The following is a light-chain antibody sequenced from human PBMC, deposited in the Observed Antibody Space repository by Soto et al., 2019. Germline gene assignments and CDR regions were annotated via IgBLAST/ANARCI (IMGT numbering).Light chain of an antibody. CDR3: FSYSDTYTYL. CDR1: SSDIGGYHH. V-gene: IGLV2-8*01. CDR2: DVS. J-gene: IGLJ1*01. Sequence: QSVLTQPPPASGSPGQSVTISCIGTSSDIGGYHHVSWYQQYPGKAPRVMIYDVSERPSGVPDRFSGSKSGNTASLTVSGLQAEDEADYYCFSYSDTYTYLFGTGTKLTVL.